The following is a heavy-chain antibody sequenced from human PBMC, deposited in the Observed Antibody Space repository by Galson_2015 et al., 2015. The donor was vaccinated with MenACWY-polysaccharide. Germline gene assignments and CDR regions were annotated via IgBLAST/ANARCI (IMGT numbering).Heavy chain of an antibody. D-gene: IGHD2-2*01. CDR1: GFTFSSYS. J-gene: IGHJ6*02. CDR3: ARLHWSSTSCYPTDYYYYGMDV. V-gene: IGHV3-48*01. CDR2: ISSSSSTI. Sequence: SLRLSCAASGFTFSSYSMNWVRQAPGKGLEWVSYISSSSSTIYYEASVKGRFTISRNNAKNSLFLQMNSLRAEDTAVYYCARLHWSSTSCYPTDYYYYGMDVWCQGTTVTVSS.